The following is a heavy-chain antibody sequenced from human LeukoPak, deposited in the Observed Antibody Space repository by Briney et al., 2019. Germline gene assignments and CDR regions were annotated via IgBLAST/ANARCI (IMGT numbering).Heavy chain of an antibody. D-gene: IGHD3-16*01. CDR2: ISYDGSNK. CDR3: ARDATFTYYFDY. J-gene: IGHJ4*02. Sequence: PGGSLRLSCAASGFTFSSYAMHWVRQAPGKGLEWVAVISYDGSNKYYADSVKGRFTISRDNSKNTLYLQMNSLRAEDTAVYYCARDATFTYYFDYWGQGTLVTVSS. CDR1: GFTFSSYA. V-gene: IGHV3-30*04.